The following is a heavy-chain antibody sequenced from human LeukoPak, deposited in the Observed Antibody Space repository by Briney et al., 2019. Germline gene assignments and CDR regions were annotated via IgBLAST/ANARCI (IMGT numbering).Heavy chain of an antibody. J-gene: IGHJ3*02. CDR2: VYYSGST. D-gene: IGHD4-11*01. Sequence: SETLSLTCTVSGGSISSYYWSWIRQPPGKGLEWIGYVYYSGSTNYNPSLKSRVTISVDTSKNQFSLKLSSVTAADTAVYYCARTESTTIAFDIWGQGTMVTVSS. V-gene: IGHV4-59*01. CDR1: GGSISSYY. CDR3: ARTESTTIAFDI.